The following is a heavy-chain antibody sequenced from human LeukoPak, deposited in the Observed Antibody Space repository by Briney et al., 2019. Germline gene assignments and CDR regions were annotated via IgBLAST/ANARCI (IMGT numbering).Heavy chain of an antibody. D-gene: IGHD3-10*01. CDR2: IRYDGSNK. V-gene: IGHV3-30*02. CDR3: AKDHPQVRGVIDY. Sequence: GGSLRLSCAASGFTFSSYGMHWVRQAPGKGLEWVAFIRYDGSNKYYADSVKGRFTISRGNSKNTLYLQMNSLRAEDTAVYYCAKDHPQVRGVIDYWGQGTLVTVSS. CDR1: GFTFSSYG. J-gene: IGHJ4*02.